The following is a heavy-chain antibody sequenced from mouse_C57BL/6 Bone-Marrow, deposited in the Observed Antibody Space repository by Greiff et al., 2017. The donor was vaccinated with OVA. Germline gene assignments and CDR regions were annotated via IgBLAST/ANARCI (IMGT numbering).Heavy chain of an antibody. J-gene: IGHJ2*01. V-gene: IGHV14-4*01. Sequence: VQLQQSGAELVRPGASVKLSCTASGFNIKDDYMHWVKQRPEQGLEWIGWIDPENGDTEYASKFQGKATISADTSSNTAYLQLSSLTSEDTAVYYCTTRIYSGSSYFDYWGQGTTLTVSS. D-gene: IGHD1-1*01. CDR3: TTRIYSGSSYFDY. CDR2: IDPENGDT. CDR1: GFNIKDDY.